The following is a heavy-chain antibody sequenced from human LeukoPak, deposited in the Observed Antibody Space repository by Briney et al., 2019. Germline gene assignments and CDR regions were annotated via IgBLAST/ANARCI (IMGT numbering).Heavy chain of an antibody. CDR3: ARGRTAGYYYYYYMDV. D-gene: IGHD3-10*01. Sequence: ASVKVSCKASGGTFSSYAISWVRQAPGQGLEWMGGIIPIFGTANHAQKFQGRVTITTDESTSTAYMELSSLRSEDTAVYYCARGRTAGYYYYYYMDVWGKGTTVTVSS. J-gene: IGHJ6*03. CDR1: GGTFSSYA. V-gene: IGHV1-69*05. CDR2: IIPIFGTA.